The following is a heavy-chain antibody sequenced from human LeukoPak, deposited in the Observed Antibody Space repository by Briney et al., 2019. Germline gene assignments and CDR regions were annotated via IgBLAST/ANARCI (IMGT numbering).Heavy chain of an antibody. CDR3: AAVPEGSSGYYFDY. CDR1: GYTFTRYG. D-gene: IGHD3-22*01. Sequence: ASVKVSCKTSGYTFTRYGISWVRQAPGQGLEWMGWISAYNGDTNYAEKLQDRLTMTTDTSTSTAYMELRSLRSDDTAVYYCAAVPEGSSGYYFDYWGQGTLVTVSS. V-gene: IGHV1-18*01. J-gene: IGHJ4*02. CDR2: ISAYNGDT.